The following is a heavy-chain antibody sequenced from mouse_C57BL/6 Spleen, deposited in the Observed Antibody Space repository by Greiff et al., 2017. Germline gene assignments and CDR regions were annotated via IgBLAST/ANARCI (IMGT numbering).Heavy chain of an antibody. D-gene: IGHD2-3*01. J-gene: IGHJ2*01. CDR1: GYTFTDYE. Sequence: QVQLQQSGAELVRPGASVTLSCKASGYTFTDYEMHWVKQTPVHGLEWIGAIDPETGGTAYNQKFKGKAILTADKSSSTAYMELRSLTSEDSAVYYCTRGGLLREFDYWGQGTTLTVSS. CDR2: IDPETGGT. V-gene: IGHV1-15*01. CDR3: TRGGLLREFDY.